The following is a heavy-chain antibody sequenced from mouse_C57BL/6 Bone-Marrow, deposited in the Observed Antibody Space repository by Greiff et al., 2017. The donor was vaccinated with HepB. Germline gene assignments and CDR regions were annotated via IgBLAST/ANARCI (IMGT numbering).Heavy chain of an antibody. CDR2: IYPRSGNT. CDR3: ARSEGYYYGSSPRDY. CDR1: GYTFTSYG. Sequence: QVQLQQSGAELARPGASVKLSCKASGYTFTSYGISWVKQRTGQGLEWIGEIYPRSGNTYYNEKFKGKATVTADKSSSTAYMELRSLTSEDSAVYFGARSEGYYYGSSPRDYWGQGTSVTVSS. D-gene: IGHD1-1*01. J-gene: IGHJ4*01. V-gene: IGHV1-81*01.